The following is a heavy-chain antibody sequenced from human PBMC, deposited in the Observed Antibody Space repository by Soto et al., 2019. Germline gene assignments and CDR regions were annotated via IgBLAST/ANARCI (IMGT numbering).Heavy chain of an antibody. CDR3: ARDKITGLFDS. J-gene: IGHJ4*02. CDR2: IYYSGST. Sequence: SETLSLTCIVSGDSISNDFYSWGWIRQPPGKGLEWIGSIYYSGSTFYNPSLKSRVTISVDTSKNQFSLKLSSVTAADTAVYYCARDKITGLFDSWGQGTLVTVSS. CDR1: GDSISNDFYS. V-gene: IGHV4-39*07. D-gene: IGHD2-8*02.